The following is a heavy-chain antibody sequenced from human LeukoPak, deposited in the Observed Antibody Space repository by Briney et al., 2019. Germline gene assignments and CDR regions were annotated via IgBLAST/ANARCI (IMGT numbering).Heavy chain of an antibody. J-gene: IGHJ4*02. CDR1: GFNFSSYW. D-gene: IGHD2-15*01. Sequence: PGGSLRLSCATSGFNFSSYWMSWVRQAPGKGLEWVANIEEDGGEKYYVDSVKGRFTISRDNAKNSLYLQMNSLRAEDTAVYYCAREGGDIAGTGFDFWGQGTLVTVSS. CDR2: IEEDGGEK. CDR3: AREGGDIAGTGFDF. V-gene: IGHV3-7*01.